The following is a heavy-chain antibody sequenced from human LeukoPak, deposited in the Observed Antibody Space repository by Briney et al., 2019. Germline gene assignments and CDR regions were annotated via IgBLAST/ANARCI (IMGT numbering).Heavy chain of an antibody. V-gene: IGHV3-23*01. D-gene: IGHD6-25*01. Sequence: GGSLRLSCAASGFTFGTYAMSWVRQAPGKGLEWVSGITGSGGMTNYADSVKGRLTISRDNSKNTLYLQMDRLTGEDTAVYYCAKSKVFKEAATAPDFDFWGQGTLVTVSS. J-gene: IGHJ4*02. CDR2: ITGSGGMT. CDR1: GFTFGTYA. CDR3: AKSKVFKEAATAPDFDF.